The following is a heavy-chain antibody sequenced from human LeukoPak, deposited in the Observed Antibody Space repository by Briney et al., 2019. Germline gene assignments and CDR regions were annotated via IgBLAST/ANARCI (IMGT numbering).Heavy chain of an antibody. V-gene: IGHV4-59*01. CDR2: IYCTGTT. CDR1: LGSITTYY. CDR3: AGSFSGSGAFDI. J-gene: IGHJ3*02. D-gene: IGHD3-10*01. Sequence: SETLSFTCSVSLGSITTYYWSRIRQSPGKGLEWIGFIYCTGTTNYNPSLRSRVTTSVDTSKNQFSLGLTSVTAADTAVYYCAGSFSGSGAFDIWGQGTVVTVSS.